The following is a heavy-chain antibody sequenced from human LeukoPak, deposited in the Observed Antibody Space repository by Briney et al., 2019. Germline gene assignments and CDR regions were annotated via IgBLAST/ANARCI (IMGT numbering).Heavy chain of an antibody. J-gene: IGHJ4*02. Sequence: SETLSLTCTVSGGSISSYYWSWIRQPPGKGLEWIGYIYYSGSTNYNPSLKSRVTISVDTSKNQFSLKLSSVTAADTAVYYCARTDGSVSFLGYYFDYWGQGTLVTVSS. CDR3: ARTDGSVSFLGYYFDY. CDR1: GGSISSYY. V-gene: IGHV4-59*01. D-gene: IGHD3-10*01. CDR2: IYYSGST.